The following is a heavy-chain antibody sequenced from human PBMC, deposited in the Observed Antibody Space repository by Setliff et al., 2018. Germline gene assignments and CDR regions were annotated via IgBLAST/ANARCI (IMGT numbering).Heavy chain of an antibody. CDR3: ARHEFVGGYYGSVTYRHFDY. D-gene: IGHD3-10*01. CDR2: IHYSGST. Sequence: SETLSLTCSVSGGSISTYHWSWIRQPPEKGLEWIAYIHYSGSTNQNPSLKSRVTISVDTSKNQFSLKMSSITAADTAVYYCARHEFVGGYYGSVTYRHFDYWGQGILVTVSS. J-gene: IGHJ4*02. CDR1: GGSISTYH. V-gene: IGHV4-59*08.